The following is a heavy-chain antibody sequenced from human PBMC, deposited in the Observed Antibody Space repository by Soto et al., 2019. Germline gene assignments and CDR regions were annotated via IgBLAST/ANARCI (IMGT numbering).Heavy chain of an antibody. J-gene: IGHJ5*02. V-gene: IGHV1-8*01. CDR3: ARGRDRVPHDTSFVP. CDR1: GYTFTSYD. D-gene: IGHD1-1*01. CDR2: MNPNSGNT. Sequence: QVQLVQSGAEVKKPGASVKVSCKASGYTFTSYDINWVRQATGQGLVWMGWMNPNSGNTGYAQKFQGRVTRNRTTCPCTAHMGRSSVRSEDTAVPYGARGRDRVPHDTSFVPCGQGNLVTVSA.